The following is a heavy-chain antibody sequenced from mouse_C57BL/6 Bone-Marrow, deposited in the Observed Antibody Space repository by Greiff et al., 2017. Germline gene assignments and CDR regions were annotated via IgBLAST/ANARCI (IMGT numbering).Heavy chain of an antibody. J-gene: IGHJ4*01. CDR1: GFTFSDYY. CDR3: ARRGTVDAMDY. V-gene: IGHV5-12*01. CDR2: ISNGGGST. D-gene: IGHD1-1*01. Sequence: LQQSGGGLVQPGGSLKLSCAASGFTFSDYYMYWVRQTPEKRLEWVAYISNGGGSTYYPDTVKGRFTISRDNAKNTLYLQMSRLKSEDTAMYYCARRGTVDAMDYWGQGTSVTVSS.